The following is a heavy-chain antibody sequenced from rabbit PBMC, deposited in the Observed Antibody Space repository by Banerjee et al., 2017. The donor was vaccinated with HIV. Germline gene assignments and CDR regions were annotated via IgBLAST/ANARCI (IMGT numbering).Heavy chain of an antibody. CDR1: GFDFSSYYN. Sequence: QQQLEESGGGLVKPEGSLTLTCKASGFDFSSYYNMCWVRQAPGKGLEWIACINTSSGNTVYASWAKGRSTVSKTSSTTVTLQMTSLTAADTATYFCARDAGYAGSNLWGQGTLVTVS. D-gene: IGHD4-2*01. J-gene: IGHJ4*01. CDR2: INTSSGNT. V-gene: IGHV1S45*01. CDR3: ARDAGYAGSNL.